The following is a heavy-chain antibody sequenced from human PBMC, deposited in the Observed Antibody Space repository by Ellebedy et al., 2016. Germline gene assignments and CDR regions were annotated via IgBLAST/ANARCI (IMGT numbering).Heavy chain of an antibody. D-gene: IGHD3-10*01. Sequence: GGSLRLXXAASGFTFDDYAMHRVRQAPGKGLEWVSYISWNSGSLGYADSVKGRFTISRDNAKNSLYLQMNSLRAEDTAVYYCAKTRELLADAFDVWGQGTMVTVSS. V-gene: IGHV3-9*01. J-gene: IGHJ3*01. CDR3: AKTRELLADAFDV. CDR1: GFTFDDYA. CDR2: ISWNSGSL.